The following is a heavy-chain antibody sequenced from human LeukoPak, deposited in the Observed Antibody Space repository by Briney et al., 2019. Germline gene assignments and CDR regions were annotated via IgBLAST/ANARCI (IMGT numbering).Heavy chain of an antibody. CDR2: IYHSGST. V-gene: IGHV4-38-2*02. Sequence: SETLSLTCTVSGYSISSGYYWGWIRQPPGKGLEWIGSIYHSGSTYYNPSLKSRVTISVDTSKNQFSLKLSSVTAADTAVYYCARAGRLGIGEDCWGQGTLVTVSS. J-gene: IGHJ4*02. CDR3: ARAGRLGIGEDC. CDR1: GYSISSGYY. D-gene: IGHD7-27*01.